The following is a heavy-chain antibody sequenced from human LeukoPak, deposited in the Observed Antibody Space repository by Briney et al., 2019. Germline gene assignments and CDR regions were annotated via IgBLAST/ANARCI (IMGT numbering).Heavy chain of an antibody. D-gene: IGHD3-22*01. V-gene: IGHV4-59*01. Sequence: SETLSLTCTVSGGSISSYYWSWIRQPPGKGLEWIGYIYYSGSTNYNPSLKSRVTISVDTSKNQFSLKLSSVTAADTAVYYCARVAYYYDPYYYYYMDVWGKGTTVTVSS. J-gene: IGHJ6*03. CDR1: GGSISSYY. CDR3: ARVAYYYDPYYYYYMDV. CDR2: IYYSGST.